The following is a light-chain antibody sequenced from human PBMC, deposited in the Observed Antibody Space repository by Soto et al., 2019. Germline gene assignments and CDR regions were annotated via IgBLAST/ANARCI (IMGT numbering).Light chain of an antibody. V-gene: IGKV1-5*03. CDR2: KAS. CDR1: QIISNW. CDR3: QPYNTFLLT. J-gene: IGKJ3*01. Sequence: DIQVTQSPSTLSASVGDSVTISCRASQIISNWLAWYQQKPGKAPKLLIYKASTLESGVPSRFSGSESGADFTLTISCLQPDDFATYYCQPYNTFLLTFGPGTKVDLK.